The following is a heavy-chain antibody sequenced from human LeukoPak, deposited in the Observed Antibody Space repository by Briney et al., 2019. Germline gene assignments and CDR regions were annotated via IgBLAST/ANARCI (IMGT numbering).Heavy chain of an antibody. D-gene: IGHD3-22*01. CDR3: ARDYYDSSGYYYHPFFDY. CDR2: MNPNSGNT. Sequence: ASVKVSCKASGYTFTSYYMHWVRQAPGQGLEWMGWMNPNSGNTGYAQNFQGRLTFTRNTAISTAYMELSSLRSEDTAVYYCARDYYDSSGYYYHPFFDYWGQGTLVTVSS. J-gene: IGHJ4*02. V-gene: IGHV1-8*03. CDR1: GYTFTSYY.